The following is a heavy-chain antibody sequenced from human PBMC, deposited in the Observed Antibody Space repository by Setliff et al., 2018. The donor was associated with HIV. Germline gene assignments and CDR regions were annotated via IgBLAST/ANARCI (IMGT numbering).Heavy chain of an antibody. CDR3: ASGEYSYGYRFDY. J-gene: IGHJ4*02. V-gene: IGHV4-59*01. CDR1: GGSISSYY. Sequence: PSETLSLTCTVSGGSISSYYWSWIRQPPGKGLEWIGYIYYSGSTNYNPSLKSRVTISVDTSNNHFSLKLSSVTAADTAVYYCASGEYSYGYRFDYWGQGPLVTVSS. D-gene: IGHD5-18*01. CDR2: IYYSGST.